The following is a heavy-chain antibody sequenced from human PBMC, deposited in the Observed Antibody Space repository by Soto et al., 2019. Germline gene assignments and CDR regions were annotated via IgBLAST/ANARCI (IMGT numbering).Heavy chain of an antibody. D-gene: IGHD5-12*01. Sequence: GGSLRLSCAASGFTFSDYYMTWIRQAPGKGLEWVSYISGRSGYTKYADSVKGRFTISRDNANNSLYLQMNSLRAEDTAVYYCARRAVTTMDTRIYNWFDPWGQGTLVTVSS. CDR1: GFTFSDYY. J-gene: IGHJ5*02. V-gene: IGHV3-11*06. CDR3: ARRAVTTMDTRIYNWFDP. CDR2: ISGRSGYT.